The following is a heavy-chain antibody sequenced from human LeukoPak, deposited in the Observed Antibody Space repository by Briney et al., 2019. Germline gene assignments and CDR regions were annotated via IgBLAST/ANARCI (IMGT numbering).Heavy chain of an antibody. CDR2: IYYSGST. CDR1: GGSISSGDYY. D-gene: IGHD3-22*01. Sequence: SETLSLTCTVSGGSISSGDYYWSWIRQPPGKGLEWIGYIYYSGSTYYNPSLKSRVTISVDTSKNQFSLKLSSVTAADTAVYYCARGFGSGYYGVFDYWGQGTLVTVSS. CDR3: ARGFGSGYYGVFDY. V-gene: IGHV4-30-4*02. J-gene: IGHJ4*02.